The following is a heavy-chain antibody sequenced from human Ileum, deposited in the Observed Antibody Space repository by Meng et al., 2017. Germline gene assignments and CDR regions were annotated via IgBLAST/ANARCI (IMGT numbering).Heavy chain of an antibody. CDR3: AREQKGDYDY. CDR2: ISGDGRAT. Sequence: EGQLVETGGGLVQPGGSLRLSCAASGFAFSAYHTHWVRQAPGKEPKSVSAISGDGRATWYADSVRGRFTISRDNSKNTLYLQMGSLRTEDTAVYYCAREQKGDYDYWGPGTVVTVSS. J-gene: IGHJ4*01. CDR1: GFAFSAYH. D-gene: IGHD2-21*01. V-gene: IGHV3-64*07.